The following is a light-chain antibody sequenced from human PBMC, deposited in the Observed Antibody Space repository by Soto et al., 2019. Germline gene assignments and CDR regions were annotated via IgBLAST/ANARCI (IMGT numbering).Light chain of an antibody. CDR3: QHYGGMWT. CDR1: QSISNR. CDR2: DAS. Sequence: DIQMTQSPSTLSASVGDRVTITCRASQSISNRLAWYQQQPGXAPXXLIYDASSLESGVPSRFSGSGSGTEFILTISSLQPDDFASYCCQHYGGMWTFGQGTKVDIK. J-gene: IGKJ1*01. V-gene: IGKV1-5*01.